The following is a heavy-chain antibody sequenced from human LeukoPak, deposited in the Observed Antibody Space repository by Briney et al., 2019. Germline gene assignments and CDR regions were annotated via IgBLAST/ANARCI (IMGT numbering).Heavy chain of an antibody. CDR1: GGSFSGYY. J-gene: IGHJ4*02. D-gene: IGHD3-22*01. V-gene: IGHV4-34*01. CDR3: ARGQGGSSHYYDRGTYYFDY. Sequence: SETLSLTCAVYGGSFSGYYWSWIRQPPGKGLEWIGEINHSGSTNYNPSLKSRVTISVDTSKDQFSLKLSSVTAADTAVYYCARGQGGSSHYYDRGTYYFDYWGQGTLVTVSS. CDR2: INHSGST.